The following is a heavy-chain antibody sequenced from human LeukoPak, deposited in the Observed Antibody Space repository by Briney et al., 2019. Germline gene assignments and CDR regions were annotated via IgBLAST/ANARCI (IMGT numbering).Heavy chain of an antibody. D-gene: IGHD3-22*01. CDR2: IYYSGST. CDR3: ARGHRYYYDSSGYYRAYYYYYMDV. Sequence: SETLSLTCTVAGGSISSYYWSWIRQPPGKGLEWIGYIYYSGSTTYNPSLKSRVTISVDTSKNQFSLKLSSVTAADTAVYYCARGHRYYYDSSGYYRAYYYYYMDVWGKGTTVTVSS. J-gene: IGHJ6*03. CDR1: GGSISSYY. V-gene: IGHV4-59*01.